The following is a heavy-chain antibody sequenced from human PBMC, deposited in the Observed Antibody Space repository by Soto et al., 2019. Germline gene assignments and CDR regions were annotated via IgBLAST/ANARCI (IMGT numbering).Heavy chain of an antibody. V-gene: IGHV3-30*04. D-gene: IGHD1-26*01. J-gene: IGHJ6*02. CDR2: ISYDGRNN. CDR3: ARDAGGMGDTRGMDV. Sequence: QVQLVESGGGVVQPGRSLRLSCAASGFTFSSYAMHWVRQAPGKGLGWVAIISYDGRNNYHAESVKGRFTISRDNSKNTLYLQMNSLRAEDTAVYYCARDAGGMGDTRGMDVWGQGTTVTVSS. CDR1: GFTFSSYA.